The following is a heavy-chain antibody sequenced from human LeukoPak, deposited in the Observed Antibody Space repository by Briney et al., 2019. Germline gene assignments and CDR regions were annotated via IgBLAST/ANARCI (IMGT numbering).Heavy chain of an antibody. CDR1: GGSISSGSYY. CDR3: ARDGRSGWSGEDY. V-gene: IGHV4-61*02. D-gene: IGHD6-19*01. J-gene: IGHJ4*02. Sequence: PSETLSLTCTVSGGSISSGSYYWSWIRQPAGKGLEWSGRIYTSGSTNYNPSLKSRVTISVDTSKNQFSLKLSSVTAADTAVYYCARDGRSGWSGEDYWGQGTLVTVSS. CDR2: IYTSGST.